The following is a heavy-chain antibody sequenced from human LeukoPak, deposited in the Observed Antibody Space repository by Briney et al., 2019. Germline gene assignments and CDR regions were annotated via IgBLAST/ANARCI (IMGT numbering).Heavy chain of an antibody. CDR1: GFTFGDYA. V-gene: IGHV3-49*04. Sequence: GGSLRLSCTASGFTFGDYAMSWVRQAPREELEWVGFIRSKAYGGTTEYAASVKGRFTISRDDSKSIAYLQMNSLKIEDTAVYYCTRDRGVASGSYYYWGQGTLVTVSS. CDR3: TRDRGVASGSYYY. CDR2: IRSKAYGGTT. J-gene: IGHJ4*02. D-gene: IGHD1-26*01.